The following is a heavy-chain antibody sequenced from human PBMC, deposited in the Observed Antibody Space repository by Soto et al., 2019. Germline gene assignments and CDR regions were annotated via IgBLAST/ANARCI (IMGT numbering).Heavy chain of an antibody. J-gene: IGHJ4*02. CDR3: ARQIYDSDTGPNFQYYFDS. CDR1: GDIIAGYW. V-gene: IGHV5-10-1*01. CDR2: IDPSDSQT. D-gene: IGHD3-22*01. Sequence: HGESLKISCKGSGDIIAGYWITWVRQKPGKGLEWMGRIDPSDSQTYYSPSFRGHVTISVTKSITTVFLQWSSLRASDTAMYYCARQIYDSDTGPNFQYYFDSWGQGTPVTAPQ.